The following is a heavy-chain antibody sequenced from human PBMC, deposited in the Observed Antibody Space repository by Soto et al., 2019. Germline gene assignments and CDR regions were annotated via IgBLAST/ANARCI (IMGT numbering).Heavy chain of an antibody. J-gene: IGHJ5*02. CDR2: IYSGGST. V-gene: IGHV3-66*01. CDR3: ARESLTTIFGVVTPNWFDP. Sequence: EVQLVESGGGLVQPGGSLRLSCAASGFTVSSNYMSWVRQAPGKGLEWVSVIYSGGSTYYADSVKGRFTISRDNSKNTLYFKMNSLRAEDTAVYYCARESLTTIFGVVTPNWFDPWGQGTLVTVSS. D-gene: IGHD3-3*01. CDR1: GFTVSSNY.